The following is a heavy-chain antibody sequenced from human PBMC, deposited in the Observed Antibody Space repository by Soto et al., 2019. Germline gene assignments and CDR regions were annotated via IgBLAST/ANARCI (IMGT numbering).Heavy chain of an antibody. D-gene: IGHD1-7*01. CDR1: GYTFTRYG. Sequence: QVQLVQSGAEVKKPGASVKVSCKASGYTFTRYGISWVRHAPGQGLEWMGWISAYNGNTHYAQKLQGRVTLTTDAATSAAYMELRSLRSDDTAVYYCARNWNYDGWFDPWGQGTLVTVSS. CDR3: ARNWNYDGWFDP. V-gene: IGHV1-18*04. CDR2: ISAYNGNT. J-gene: IGHJ5*02.